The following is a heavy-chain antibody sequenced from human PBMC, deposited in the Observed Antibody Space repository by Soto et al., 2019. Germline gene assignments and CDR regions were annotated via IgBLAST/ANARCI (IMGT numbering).Heavy chain of an antibody. D-gene: IGHD5-18*01. V-gene: IGHV3-53*02. CDR1: GFTVSSYY. CDR2: IYSGGST. J-gene: IGHJ4*02. Sequence: EVQLVETGGGLIQPGGSLRLSCAASGFTVSSYYMSWVRQAPGKGLEWVSVIYSGGSTYYADSVKGRFTISRDNSKNTLYLQMNSLRAEDTAVYYCARERGYSYGFDYWGQGTLVTVSS. CDR3: ARERGYSYGFDY.